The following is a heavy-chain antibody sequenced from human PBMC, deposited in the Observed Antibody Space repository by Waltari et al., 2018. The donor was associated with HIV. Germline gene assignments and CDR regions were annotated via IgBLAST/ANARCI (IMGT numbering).Heavy chain of an antibody. CDR2: IYYSGNT. D-gene: IGHD2-2*01. CDR3: AVIVVVPAAKLNWFDP. Sequence: QLQLQESGPGLVKPSETLSLPCTVSGGSISSRSYYWGWIRQPPGKGLALIGSIYYSGNTYFNPALKRRVTISVDTSKNQFSLKLSSVTAADTAVYYCAVIVVVPAAKLNWFDPWGQGTLVTVSS. J-gene: IGHJ5*02. CDR1: GGSISSRSYY. V-gene: IGHV4-39*01.